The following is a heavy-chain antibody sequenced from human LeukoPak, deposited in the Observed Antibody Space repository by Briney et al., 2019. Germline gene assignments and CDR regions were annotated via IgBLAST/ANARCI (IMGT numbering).Heavy chain of an antibody. J-gene: IGHJ3*02. V-gene: IGHV3-66*01. CDR1: GLTVSGNY. Sequence: PGGSLRLSCAASGLTVSGNYMSWVRQAPGKGLEWVSILYSSGSTYYRDSVKGRFTISRDNAKNTVYLRMNSLTAEDTAVYYCARVPDEFDIWGQGTMVTVSS. CDR2: LYSSGST. D-gene: IGHD1-14*01. CDR3: ARVPDEFDI.